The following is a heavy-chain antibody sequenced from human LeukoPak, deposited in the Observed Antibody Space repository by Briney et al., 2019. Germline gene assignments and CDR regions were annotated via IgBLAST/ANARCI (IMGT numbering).Heavy chain of an antibody. Sequence: SETLSLTCTVSGGSISSYYWSWIRQPPGKGLEWIGYIYYSGSTNYNPSLKSRVTISVDTSKNQFSLKLSSVTAADTAVYYCARVSQVWFGEAFDYWGQGTLVTVSS. CDR3: ARVSQVWFGEAFDY. CDR2: IYYSGST. V-gene: IGHV4-59*01. CDR1: GGSISSYY. D-gene: IGHD3-10*01. J-gene: IGHJ4*02.